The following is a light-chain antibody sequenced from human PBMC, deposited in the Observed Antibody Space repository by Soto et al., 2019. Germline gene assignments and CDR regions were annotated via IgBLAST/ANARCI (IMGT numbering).Light chain of an antibody. CDR3: QKYDSSPVT. Sequence: EIVLTQSPGTLSLSPGERAALSCRASQSVSSSYLAWYQQKPGQAPRLLIYGASSRATGIPDRFSGSRSGTDFTLTISRLEPEDIAVYYCQKYDSSPVTFGKGTKVEIK. CDR2: GAS. J-gene: IGKJ1*01. CDR1: QSVSSSY. V-gene: IGKV3-20*01.